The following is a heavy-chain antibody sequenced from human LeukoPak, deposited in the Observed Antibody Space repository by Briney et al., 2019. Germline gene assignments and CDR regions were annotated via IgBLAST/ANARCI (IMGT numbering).Heavy chain of an antibody. CDR1: GFTVSSNY. CDR3: ARRSGVAVAGAFDY. D-gene: IGHD6-19*01. CDR2: IYSGGST. J-gene: IGHJ4*02. V-gene: IGHV3-53*01. Sequence: GSLRLSCAASGFTVSSNYMSWVRQAPGKGLEWVSVIYSGGSTYYADSVKGRFTISRDNSNNTLYLQMNSLRAEDTAVYFCARRSGVAVAGAFDYWGQGTLVTVSS.